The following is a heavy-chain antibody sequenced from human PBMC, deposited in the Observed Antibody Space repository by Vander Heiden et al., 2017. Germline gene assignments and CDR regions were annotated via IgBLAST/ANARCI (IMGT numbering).Heavy chain of an antibody. V-gene: IGHV3-23*01. J-gene: IGHJ3*02. CDR2: MSGRDGST. D-gene: IGHD2-15*01. CDR1: GLTLPRDA. CDR3: AKSLKNKAAQIDAFDI. Sequence: EAPLWESGGGLVLPGGPLRHSCALSGLTLPRDAMSGVRQAPGQGLEWVAVMSGRDGSTNYADSVKGRFTIFRDNSKNTLYLQMNSLRAEDTAVDYCAKSLKNKAAQIDAFDIWGQGTMVTVSS.